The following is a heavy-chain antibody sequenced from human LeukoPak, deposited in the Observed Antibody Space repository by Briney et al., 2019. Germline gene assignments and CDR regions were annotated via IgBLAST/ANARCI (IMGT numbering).Heavy chain of an antibody. J-gene: IGHJ5*02. CDR3: ARVRRIAAQYNWFDP. D-gene: IGHD6-6*01. Sequence: GASVKVSCKASGYTFTGYYMHWVRQAPGQGLEWMGWINPNSGGTNYAQKFQGRVTMTRDTSISTAYMELSRLRSDDTAVYYCARVRRIAAQYNWFDPWGQGTLVTVSS. CDR1: GYTFTGYY. V-gene: IGHV1-2*02. CDR2: INPNSGGT.